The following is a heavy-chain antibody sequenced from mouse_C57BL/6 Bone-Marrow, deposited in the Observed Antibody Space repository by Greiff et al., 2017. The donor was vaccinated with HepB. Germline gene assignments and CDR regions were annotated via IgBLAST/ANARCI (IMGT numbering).Heavy chain of an antibody. J-gene: IGHJ4*01. CDR2: ILPGSGST. V-gene: IGHV1-9*01. Sequence: VHLVESGAELMKPGASVKLSCKATGYTFTGYWIEWVKQRPGHGLEWIGEILPGSGSTNYNEKFKGKATFTADTSSNTAYMQLSSLTTEDSAIYYCATITTVVATAVYYAMDYWGQGTSVTVSS. D-gene: IGHD1-1*01. CDR1: GYTFTGYW. CDR3: ATITTVVATAVYYAMDY.